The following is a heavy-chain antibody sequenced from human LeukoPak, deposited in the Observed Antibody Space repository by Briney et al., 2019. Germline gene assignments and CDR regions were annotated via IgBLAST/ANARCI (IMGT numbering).Heavy chain of an antibody. CDR1: GYTFTSYD. D-gene: IGHD3-22*01. CDR2: MNPNSGNT. CDR3: AKAHDSSCYWGSDAFDI. V-gene: IGHV1-8*01. Sequence: ASVKVSCKASGYTFTSYDINWVRQATGQGLEWMGWMNPNSGNTGYAQKFQGRVTITRNTSISIAYMELSSLRSEDTAVYYCAKAHDSSCYWGSDAFDIWGQGTMVTVSS. J-gene: IGHJ3*02.